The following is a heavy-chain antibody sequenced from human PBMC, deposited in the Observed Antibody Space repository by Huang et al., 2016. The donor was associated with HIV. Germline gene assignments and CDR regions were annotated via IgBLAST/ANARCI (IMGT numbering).Heavy chain of an antibody. Sequence: QVQLVESGGGVVQPGRSLRISCAASGFTFSSYGMHWVRQAPGKGLEVVAVISYDAKTKYDADSVKGRFSSSRDNSKTTVYLQLNSLRLEDTAVYYCAKGGSAAAVLDFWGQGTLVTVSS. CDR2: ISYDAKTK. CDR3: AKGGSAAAVLDF. V-gene: IGHV3-30*18. CDR1: GFTFSSYG. D-gene: IGHD6-13*01. J-gene: IGHJ4*02.